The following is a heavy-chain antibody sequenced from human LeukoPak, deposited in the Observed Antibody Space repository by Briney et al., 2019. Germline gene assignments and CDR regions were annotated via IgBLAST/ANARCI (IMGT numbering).Heavy chain of an antibody. D-gene: IGHD3-22*01. CDR3: AREVGSSGYYQAHFDY. CDR2: IYYSGST. Sequence: SETLSLTCTVSGGSISSYYWNWIRQPPGKGLEWIGYIYYSGSTNYNPSLKSRVTISVDTSKNQFSLKLSSVTAADTAVYYCAREVGSSGYYQAHFDYWGQGTLVTVSS. V-gene: IGHV4-59*12. J-gene: IGHJ4*02. CDR1: GGSISSYY.